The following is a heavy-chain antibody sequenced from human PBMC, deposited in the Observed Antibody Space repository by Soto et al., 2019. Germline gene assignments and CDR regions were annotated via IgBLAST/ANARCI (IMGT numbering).Heavy chain of an antibody. Sequence: QVQLVQSGAEVKKPGASVKVSCKASGYTFTSYYMHWVRQAPGQGLEWMGIINPSGGSTSYAQKFQGRVTMTRDTSTSTVYMELSSLRSEDTAVYYCATPPAAMPYYYYMDVWGKGTTVTVSS. CDR3: ATPPAAMPYYYYMDV. CDR2: INPSGGST. D-gene: IGHD2-2*01. J-gene: IGHJ6*03. V-gene: IGHV1-46*01. CDR1: GYTFTSYY.